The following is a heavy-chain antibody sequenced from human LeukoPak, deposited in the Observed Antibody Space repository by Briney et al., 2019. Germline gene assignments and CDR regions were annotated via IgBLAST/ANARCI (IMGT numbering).Heavy chain of an antibody. J-gene: IGHJ4*02. CDR2: ISSSSSYI. D-gene: IGHD6-19*01. V-gene: IGHV3-21*01. CDR3: ASRSSGWYDYFDY. CDR1: GFTFSSYS. Sequence: GGSLRLSCAASGFTFSSYSMNWVRQAPGKGLEWVSSISSSSSYIYYADSVKGRFTISRDNAKNSLYLQMNSLRAEDTAVYYCASRSSGWYDYFDYWGQGTLVTVSS.